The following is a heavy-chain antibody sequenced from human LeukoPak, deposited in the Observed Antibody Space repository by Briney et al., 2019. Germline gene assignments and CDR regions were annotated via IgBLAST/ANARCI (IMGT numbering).Heavy chain of an antibody. V-gene: IGHV3-20*04. CDR2: INWNGGST. Sequence: PGGSLRLSCAASGFTFDDYGLSWVRQAPGKGLEWVSGINWNGGSTGYADSVKGRFTISRVNAKNSLYQQMNSLRAEDTALYYCARSFCSSTSCYLPHDAFDIWGQGTMVTVSS. CDR3: ARSFCSSTSCYLPHDAFDI. J-gene: IGHJ3*02. CDR1: GFTFDDYG. D-gene: IGHD2-2*01.